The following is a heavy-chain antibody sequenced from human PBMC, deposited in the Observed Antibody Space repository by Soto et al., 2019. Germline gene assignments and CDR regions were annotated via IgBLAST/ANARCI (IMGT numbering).Heavy chain of an antibody. V-gene: IGHV4-59*08. CDR2: IYSNGGT. J-gene: IGHJ6*02. CDR1: GDSIGTYN. Sequence: QVQLQASGPGLVKPSDTLSLTCTVSGDSIGTYNWGWIRQPPGKRLEWIGYIYSNGGTSYNPALKSRVTISADTSTKQFSLRLSSVTAAETAVYYCVRQGIGALHGLVDVWGQGTTVTVSS. D-gene: IGHD1-26*01. CDR3: VRQGIGALHGLVDV.